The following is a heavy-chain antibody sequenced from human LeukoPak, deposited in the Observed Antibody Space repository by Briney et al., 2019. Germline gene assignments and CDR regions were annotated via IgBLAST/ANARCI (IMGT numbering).Heavy chain of an antibody. Sequence: GGSLRLSCVGTGFAFYSYSLNWIRQAPGKGLEWVSYISSSGSPKFYADSVKGRFTISRDNSKNTLYLQMNSLRAEDTAVYYCAKVRKLGIVVVPAAYFDYWGQGTLVTVSS. CDR1: GFAFYSYS. J-gene: IGHJ4*02. D-gene: IGHD2-2*01. CDR3: AKVRKLGIVVVPAAYFDY. CDR2: ISSSGSPK. V-gene: IGHV3-48*01.